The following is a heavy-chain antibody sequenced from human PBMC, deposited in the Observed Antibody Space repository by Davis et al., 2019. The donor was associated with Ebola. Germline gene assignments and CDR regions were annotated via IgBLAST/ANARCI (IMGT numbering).Heavy chain of an antibody. Sequence: GGSLRLSCAASGFTFSSYGMHWVRQAPGKGLEWVAVISYDGSNKYYADSVKGRFTISRDNSKNTLYLQMNSLRAEDTAVYYCANGLMVRGVIPAGYWGQGTLVTVSS. V-gene: IGHV3-30*18. D-gene: IGHD3-10*01. CDR3: ANGLMVRGVIPAGY. CDR1: GFTFSSYG. J-gene: IGHJ4*02. CDR2: ISYDGSNK.